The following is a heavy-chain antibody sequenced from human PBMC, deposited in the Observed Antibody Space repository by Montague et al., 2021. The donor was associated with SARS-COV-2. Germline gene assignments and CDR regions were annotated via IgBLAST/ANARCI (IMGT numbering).Heavy chain of an antibody. CDR2: IYWDDDK. CDR1: GFSLSTSGVG. J-gene: IGHJ3*02. Sequence: PALVKPTQTLTLTCTFSGFSLSTSGVGVGWIRQPPGKALEWLALIYWDDDKRYSPSLKSRLTITKDTSENQVVLTMTNMDPVDTATYYCAHRRGLLLSDAFDIRGQGTMVTVSS. CDR3: AHRRGLLLSDAFDI. V-gene: IGHV2-5*02. D-gene: IGHD1-26*01.